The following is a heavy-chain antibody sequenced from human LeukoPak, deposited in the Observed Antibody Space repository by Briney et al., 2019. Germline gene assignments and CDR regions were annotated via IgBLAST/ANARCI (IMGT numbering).Heavy chain of an antibody. J-gene: IGHJ4*02. D-gene: IGHD4-17*01. Sequence: SGTLSLTCAAYGGSFSGYYWSWIRQPPGKGLEWIGEINHSGSTNYNPSLKSRVTISVDTSKNQFSLKLSSVSAADTAVYYCARARVTTVTTGSPFDYWGQGTLVTVSS. CDR1: GGSFSGYY. V-gene: IGHV4-34*01. CDR3: ARARVTTVTTGSPFDY. CDR2: INHSGST.